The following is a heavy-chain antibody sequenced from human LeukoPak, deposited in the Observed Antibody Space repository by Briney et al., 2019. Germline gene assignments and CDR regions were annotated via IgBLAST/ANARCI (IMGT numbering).Heavy chain of an antibody. V-gene: IGHV1-18*01. CDR2: ISAFNGNT. J-gene: IGHJ4*02. CDR3: ARSPPSTGYDRFDT. CDR1: GYMFNIYG. Sequence: ASVKVSCKASGYMFNIYGISWVRQAPGQGLERMGWISAFNGNTNYARNFQDRVTMTTDTSTSTAYMELTSLRSDDTAVYYCARSPPSTGYDRFDTWGQGTLVTVSS. D-gene: IGHD5-12*01.